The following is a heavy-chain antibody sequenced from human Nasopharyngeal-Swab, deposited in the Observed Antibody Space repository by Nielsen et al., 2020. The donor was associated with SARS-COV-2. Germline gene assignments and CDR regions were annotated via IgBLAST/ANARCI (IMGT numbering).Heavy chain of an antibody. CDR3: ARGMWFRELSTTFYYYGMDV. V-gene: IGHV3-48*04. J-gene: IGHJ6*02. D-gene: IGHD3-10*01. Sequence: GGSLRLSCAASGFTFSSYSMNWVRQAPGKGLEWVSYISSSSSTIYYADSVKGRFTISRGNAKNSLYLQMNSLRAEDTAVYYCARGMWFRELSTTFYYYGMDVWGQGTTVTVSS. CDR1: GFTFSSYS. CDR2: ISSSSSTI.